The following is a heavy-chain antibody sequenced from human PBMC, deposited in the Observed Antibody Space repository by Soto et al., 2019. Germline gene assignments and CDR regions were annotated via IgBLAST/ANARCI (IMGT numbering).Heavy chain of an antibody. Sequence: QVQLVESGGGVVQPGRSLRLSCAASGFTFSSYAMHWVRQAPGKGLEWVAVISYDGSNKYYADSVKGRFTISRDNSKNTLYLQMNSLRAEDTAVYYCARDRAQQLADGGFDYWGQGTLVTVSS. CDR3: ARDRAQQLADGGFDY. J-gene: IGHJ4*02. V-gene: IGHV3-30-3*01. D-gene: IGHD6-13*01. CDR1: GFTFSSYA. CDR2: ISYDGSNK.